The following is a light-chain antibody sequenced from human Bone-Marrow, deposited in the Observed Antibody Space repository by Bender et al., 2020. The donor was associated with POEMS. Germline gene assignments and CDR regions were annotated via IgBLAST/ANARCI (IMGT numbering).Light chain of an antibody. CDR3: SSYSSVTTAV. V-gene: IGLV2-14*02. CDR2: EVT. Sequence: QSALTQPASVSRSPGQSITISCTGTSSDVGSYNLVSWYQQHPGKAPKLMIYEVTKRPSGVPDRFSGSKSGNTASLTISGLQADDEADYYCSSYSSVTTAVFGGGTKLTVL. J-gene: IGLJ3*02. CDR1: SSDVGSYNL.